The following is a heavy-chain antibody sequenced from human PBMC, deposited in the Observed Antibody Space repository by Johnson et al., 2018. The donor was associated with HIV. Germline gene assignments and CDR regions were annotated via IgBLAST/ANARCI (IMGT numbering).Heavy chain of an antibody. Sequence: VQLVESGGGVVQPGRSLRLSCAASGFTFSSYGMHWVRQAPGKGLEWVAVIWYDGRNKYYADSVKGRFTISRDNSKTTLYLQMNSLRAEDTAVYYCARVRVKRVSSSSWYGGAFDIWGLGTMVTVSS. CDR1: GFTFSSYG. D-gene: IGHD6-13*01. J-gene: IGHJ3*02. V-gene: IGHV3-33*01. CDR3: ARVRVKRVSSSSWYGGAFDI. CDR2: IWYDGRNK.